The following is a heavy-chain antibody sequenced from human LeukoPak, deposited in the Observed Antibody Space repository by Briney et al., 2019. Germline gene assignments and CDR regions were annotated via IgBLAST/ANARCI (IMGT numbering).Heavy chain of an antibody. CDR1: GVSISSGSYY. CDR3: ARSAPIDYSNVYFDY. Sequence: SQTLSPTCTVSGVSISSGSYYWSWIRQPAGKGLEWIGRIYTSGSTNYNPSLKSRVTISVDTSKNQFSLKLSSVTAADTAVYYCARSAPIDYSNVYFDYWGQGTLVTVSS. D-gene: IGHD4-11*01. J-gene: IGHJ4*02. V-gene: IGHV4-61*02. CDR2: IYTSGST.